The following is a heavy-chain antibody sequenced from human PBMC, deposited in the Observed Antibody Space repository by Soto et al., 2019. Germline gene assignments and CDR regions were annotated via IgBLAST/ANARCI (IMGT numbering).Heavy chain of an antibody. J-gene: IGHJ5*02. CDR3: TRDYMIRGRDSNWFDP. D-gene: IGHD3-16*01. CDR1: GFTFSTYW. V-gene: IGHV3-74*01. Sequence: EVRLVESGGGIVQPGGSLRLSCAASGFTFSTYWMHWVRQVPGKGLVLLSRISPDGRGSTYADSVKGRLTISRDNAKSTLYLQINSLRADDSAMYYCTRDYMIRGRDSNWFDPWGQGTLVTVSS. CDR2: ISPDGRGS.